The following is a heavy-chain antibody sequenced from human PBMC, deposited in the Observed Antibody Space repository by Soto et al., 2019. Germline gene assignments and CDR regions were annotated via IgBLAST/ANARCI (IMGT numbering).Heavy chain of an antibody. CDR2: ISAYNGNT. Sequence: ASVKVSCKASGYTFTSYGISWVRQAPGQGLEWMGWISAYNGNTNYAQKLQGRVTMTTDTSTSTAYMELRSLRSDDTAVYYCASSPYYDILTGYNYGMDVWGQGTTVTVS. CDR3: ASSPYYDILTGYNYGMDV. V-gene: IGHV1-18*01. D-gene: IGHD3-9*01. CDR1: GYTFTSYG. J-gene: IGHJ6*02.